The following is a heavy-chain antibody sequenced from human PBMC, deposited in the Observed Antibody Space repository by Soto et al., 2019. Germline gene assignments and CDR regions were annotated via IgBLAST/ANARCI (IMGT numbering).Heavy chain of an antibody. CDR1: GFRFSDFA. V-gene: IGHV3-23*01. Sequence: EVQLLESGGGFVQPGGSLRLSCAASGFRFSDFAMTWVRQAPGRGLEWVSAITGTASSTYYADSVKGRVTISRDNSSNAVYLQMNSLKAEDTAIYYCAKGVEDCAVSAFDSWGQGTLVTVSS. CDR2: ITGTASST. CDR3: AKGVEDCAVSAFDS. J-gene: IGHJ4*02. D-gene: IGHD2-21*02.